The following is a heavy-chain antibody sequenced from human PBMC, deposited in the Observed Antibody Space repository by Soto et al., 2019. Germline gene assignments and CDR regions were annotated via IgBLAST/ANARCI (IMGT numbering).Heavy chain of an antibody. CDR3: ARNYAYAEGYYWYGIDV. D-gene: IGHD3-16*01. CDR2: ISSYGSET. Sequence: EVQLVESGGGLVLPGGSLRLSCAASGFTFSRYWMHWVRQAPGKGLVWVSRISSYGSETHYADSVKGRFTISRDNAKNTLYLQMKRLRADDTAVYYCARNYAYAEGYYWYGIDVWGQGTTVTVSS. CDR1: GFTFSRYW. V-gene: IGHV3-74*01. J-gene: IGHJ6*02.